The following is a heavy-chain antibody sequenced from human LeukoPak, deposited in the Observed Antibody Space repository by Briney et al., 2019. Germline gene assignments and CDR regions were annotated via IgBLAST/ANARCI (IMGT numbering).Heavy chain of an antibody. CDR3: ARDPTARIAAASTSDY. D-gene: IGHD6-13*01. Sequence: GGSLRLSCAASGFAFSSFGMNWVRQAPGKGLEWVSSIGSTTSYIYYADSVRGRFTISRDNAKNSLYLQMNSLRAEDTAVYYCARDPTARIAAASTSDYWGQGALVTVSS. CDR2: IGSTTSYI. CDR1: GFAFSSFG. V-gene: IGHV3-21*01. J-gene: IGHJ4*02.